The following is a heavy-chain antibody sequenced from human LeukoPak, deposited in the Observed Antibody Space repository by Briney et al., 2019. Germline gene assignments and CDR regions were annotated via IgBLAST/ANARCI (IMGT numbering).Heavy chain of an antibody. CDR3: AREGGYSSQNYFDY. J-gene: IGHJ4*02. CDR2: IYYSGST. Sequence: SETLSLTCTVSGGSISSYYWSWIRQPPGKGLEWIGYIYYSGSTNYNPSLKSRVTISVDTSKNQFSLKLSSVAAADTAVYYCAREGGYSSQNYFDYWGQGTLVTVSS. V-gene: IGHV4-59*12. D-gene: IGHD5-18*01. CDR1: GGSISSYY.